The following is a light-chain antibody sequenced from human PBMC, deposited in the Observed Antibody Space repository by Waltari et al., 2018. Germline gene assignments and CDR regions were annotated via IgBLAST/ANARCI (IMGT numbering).Light chain of an antibody. CDR3: HSADSSTSLMV. Sequence: YELPQPPSVSVSQGQTARITCSGDLLATEYTYWYHQKPGQAPVLVIYKDSERPSGIPERFSGSSSGTTVTLTISGVQAEDEADFYCHSADSSTSLMVFGGGTKLTVL. J-gene: IGLJ2*01. V-gene: IGLV3-25*03. CDR1: LLATEY. CDR2: KDS.